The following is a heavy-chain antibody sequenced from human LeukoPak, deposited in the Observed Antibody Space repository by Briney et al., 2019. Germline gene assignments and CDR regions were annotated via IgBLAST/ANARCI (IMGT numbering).Heavy chain of an antibody. V-gene: IGHV4-59*08. Sequence: GSLRLSCAASGFPFSTYAMSWIRQPPGKGLEWIGYIYYSGSTNYNPSLKSRVTISVDTSKNQFSLKLSSVTAADTAVYYCARLSGYYYGMDVWGQGTTVTVSS. CDR3: ARLSGYYYGMDV. CDR2: IYYSGST. J-gene: IGHJ6*02. CDR1: GFPFSTYA. D-gene: IGHD1-26*01.